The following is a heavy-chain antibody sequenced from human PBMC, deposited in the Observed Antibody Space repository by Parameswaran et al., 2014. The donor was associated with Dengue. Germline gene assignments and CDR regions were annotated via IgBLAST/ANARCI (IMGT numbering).Heavy chain of an antibody. CDR3: ASQYYYDSSGYYLAWYYYYYGMDV. D-gene: IGHD3-22*01. J-gene: IGHJ6*02. V-gene: IGHV4-39*01. CDR2: IYYSGST. Sequence: WIRQPPGKGLEWIGSIYYSGSTYYNPSLKSRVTISVDTSKNQFSLKLSSVTAADTAVYYCASQYYYDSSGYYLAWYYYYYGMDVWGQGTTVTVSS.